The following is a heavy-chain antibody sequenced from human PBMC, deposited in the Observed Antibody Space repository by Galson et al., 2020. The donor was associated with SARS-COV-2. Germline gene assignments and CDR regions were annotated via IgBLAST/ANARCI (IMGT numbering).Heavy chain of an antibody. V-gene: IGHV3-30*03. CDR2: ISYDGSNK. CDR3: ASSLAVILTGYLY. Sequence: QAGGSLRLSCAASGFTFSSYGMHWVRQAPGKGLEWVAVISYDGSNKYYADSVKGRFTISRDNSKNTLYLQMDSLRAEDTAVYYCASSLAVILTGYLYWGQGTLVTVSS. CDR1: GFTFSSYG. J-gene: IGHJ4*02. D-gene: IGHD3-9*01.